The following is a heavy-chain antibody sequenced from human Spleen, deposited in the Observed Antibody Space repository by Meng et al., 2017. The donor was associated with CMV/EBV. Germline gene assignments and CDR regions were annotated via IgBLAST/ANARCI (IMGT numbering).Heavy chain of an antibody. Sequence: GESLKISCAASEFTFSSYAMHWVRQAPGKGLEWVAIISYDGRNKYYADSVKGRFTISRDNSKNTLYLQMNSLRAEDTAVYYCARSPGDYYYYGMDVWGQGTTVTVSS. CDR2: ISYDGRNK. CDR3: ARSPGDYYYYGMDV. V-gene: IGHV3-30*04. CDR1: EFTFSSYA. J-gene: IGHJ6*02.